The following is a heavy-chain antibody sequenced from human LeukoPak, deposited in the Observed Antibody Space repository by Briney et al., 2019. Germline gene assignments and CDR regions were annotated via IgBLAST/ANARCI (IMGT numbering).Heavy chain of an antibody. CDR3: ANEDYGGNFDY. V-gene: IGHV3-53*01. J-gene: IGHJ4*02. CDR1: GFTVSSNY. Sequence: GGSLRLSCAASGFTVSSNYMSWVRQAPGKGLEWVSVIKGRFTISRDNSKNTLYLQMNSLRAEDTAVYYCANEDYGGNFDYWGQGTLVTVSS. CDR2: I. D-gene: IGHD4-23*01.